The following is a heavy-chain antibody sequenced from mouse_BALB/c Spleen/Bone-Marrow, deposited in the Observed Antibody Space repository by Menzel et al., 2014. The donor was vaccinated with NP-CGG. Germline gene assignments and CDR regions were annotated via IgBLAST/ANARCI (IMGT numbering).Heavy chain of an antibody. CDR3: ARDLDY. J-gene: IGHJ2*01. V-gene: IGHV1S137*01. CDR2: ISTYYDDA. Sequence: QVQLQQSGAELVRPGVSVKISCKGSGYTFTDYAVHWVKQSHAKSLEWIGVISTYYDDATYNQKFKGKATMTVDKSSSTSYIELARLTSEDSSIYYCARDLDYWGQRTTLTVSS. CDR1: GYTFTDYA.